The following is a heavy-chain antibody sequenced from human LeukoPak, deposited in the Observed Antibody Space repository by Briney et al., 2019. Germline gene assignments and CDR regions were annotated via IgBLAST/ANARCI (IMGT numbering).Heavy chain of an antibody. Sequence: ASVKVSCKVSGYTLTELSMHWVRQAPGKGLEWMGGFDPEDGETIYAQKFQGRVTMTEDTATDTAYMELSSLRSEDTAVYYCATLMITMVRGVPTQWGQGTLVTVSS. CDR3: ATLMITMVRGVPTQ. J-gene: IGHJ4*02. V-gene: IGHV1-24*01. CDR1: GYTLTELS. D-gene: IGHD3-10*01. CDR2: FDPEDGET.